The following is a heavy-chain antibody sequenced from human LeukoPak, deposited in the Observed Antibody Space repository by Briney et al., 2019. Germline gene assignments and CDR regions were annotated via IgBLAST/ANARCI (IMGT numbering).Heavy chain of an antibody. CDR2: INPNSGGT. J-gene: IGHJ4*02. CDR3: AARSDILTDY. Sequence: ASVKVSCKASVYTFTGYYMHWVRQAPGQGLEWMGRINPNSGGTNYAQKFQGRVTMTRDTSISTAYMELSRLRSDDTAVYYCAARSDILTDYWGQGTLVTVSS. V-gene: IGHV1-2*06. CDR1: VYTFTGYY. D-gene: IGHD3-9*01.